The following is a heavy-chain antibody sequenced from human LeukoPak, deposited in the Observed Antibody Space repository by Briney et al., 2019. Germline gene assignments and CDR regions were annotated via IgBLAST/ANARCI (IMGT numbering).Heavy chain of an antibody. CDR3: ARRGVTETDAFDI. CDR2: IYYSGST. D-gene: IGHD4-23*01. J-gene: IGHJ3*02. Sequence: PSETLSLTCTVPGGSISSNYWSWIRQPPGKGLEWIGYIYYSGSTNYNPSLKSRVTISVDTSKNQFSLKLSSVTAADTAVYYCARRGVTETDAFDIWGQGTMVTVSS. V-gene: IGHV4-59*01. CDR1: GGSISSNY.